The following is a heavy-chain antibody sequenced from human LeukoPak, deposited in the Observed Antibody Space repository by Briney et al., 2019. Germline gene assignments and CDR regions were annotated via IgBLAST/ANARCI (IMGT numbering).Heavy chain of an antibody. V-gene: IGHV4-59*01. D-gene: IGHD5-12*01. CDR3: ARVYGSGYDFRGACDI. CDR2: IYYSGSS. J-gene: IGHJ3*02. CDR1: GGSISTYY. Sequence: SETLSLTCTVSGGSISTYYWSWIRQPPGKGLEWIGYIYYSGSSNYNPSLKSRVTISVDTSKNQFSLKLSSVTAADTAVYYCARVYGSGYDFRGACDIWGQGTMVTVSS.